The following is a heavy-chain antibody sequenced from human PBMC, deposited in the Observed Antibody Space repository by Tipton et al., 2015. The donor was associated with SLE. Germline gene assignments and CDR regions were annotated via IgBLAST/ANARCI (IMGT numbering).Heavy chain of an antibody. CDR3: AREGFSYGPENYYYYYYMDV. CDR2: VYYTGDT. V-gene: IGHV4-39*07. Sequence: TLSLTCTVSGGSISSTDYYWDWNRQAPGKGLEWIGSVYYTGDTFYNPSLKSRVTMSVDTSKNQFSLKLTSVTAADTAVYFCAREGFSYGPENYYYYYYMDVWGKGTAVTVSS. D-gene: IGHD5-18*01. CDR1: GGSISSTDYY. J-gene: IGHJ6*03.